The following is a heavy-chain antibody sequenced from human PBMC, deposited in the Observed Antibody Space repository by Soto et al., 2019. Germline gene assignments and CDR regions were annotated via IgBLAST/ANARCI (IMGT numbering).Heavy chain of an antibody. D-gene: IGHD3-16*02. V-gene: IGHV4-31*03. J-gene: IGHJ4*02. CDR2: IYYSGST. Sequence: SETLSLTCTVSGGSISSGGYYWSWIRQHPGKGLEWIGYIYYSGSTYYNPSLKSRVTISVDTSKNQFSLKLSSVTAADTAVYYCARVVYDYVWGSYRYEFDYWGQGTLVTVSS. CDR3: ARVVYDYVWGSYRYEFDY. CDR1: GGSISSGGYY.